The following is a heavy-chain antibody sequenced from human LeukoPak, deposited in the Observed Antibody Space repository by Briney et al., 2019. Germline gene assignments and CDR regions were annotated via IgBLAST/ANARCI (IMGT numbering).Heavy chain of an antibody. CDR2: ISWNSGSI. CDR1: GFTFDDYA. D-gene: IGHD5-18*01. J-gene: IGHJ3*02. Sequence: GRSLRLSCAASGFTFDDYAMPWVRHAPGKGLEWVSGISWNSGSIGYADSVKGRFTISRDNAKNSLFLQMNSLRAEDTALYYCAKDIEVTTSRGAFDIWGQGTMVTVSS. CDR3: AKDIEVTTSRGAFDI. V-gene: IGHV3-9*01.